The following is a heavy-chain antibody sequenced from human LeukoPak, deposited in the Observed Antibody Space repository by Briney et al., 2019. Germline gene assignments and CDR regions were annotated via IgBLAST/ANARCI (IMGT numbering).Heavy chain of an antibody. CDR1: GYSISSGYY. CDR2: IYHSGST. D-gene: IGHD3-3*02. Sequence: SETLSLTCTVSGYSISSGYYWGWIRQPPGKGLEWIGSIYHSGSTYYNPSLKSRVTISVDTSKNQFSLKLSSVTAADTAVYYCARVGHFWSGYLDCWGQGTLVTVSS. V-gene: IGHV4-38-2*02. J-gene: IGHJ4*02. CDR3: ARVGHFWSGYLDC.